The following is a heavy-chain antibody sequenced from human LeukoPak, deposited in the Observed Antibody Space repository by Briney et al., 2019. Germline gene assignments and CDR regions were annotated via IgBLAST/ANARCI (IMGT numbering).Heavy chain of an antibody. J-gene: IGHJ3*02. V-gene: IGHV4-59*01. D-gene: IGHD1-1*01. CDR1: GGSISSYY. CDR3: ANPTTTLDAFDI. CDR2: IYYSGST. Sequence: SETLSLTCTASGGSISSYYWSWIRQPPGKGLEWIGYIYYSGSTNYNPSLKSRVTISVDTSKNQFSLKLSSVTAADTAVYYCANPTTTLDAFDIWGQGTMVTVSS.